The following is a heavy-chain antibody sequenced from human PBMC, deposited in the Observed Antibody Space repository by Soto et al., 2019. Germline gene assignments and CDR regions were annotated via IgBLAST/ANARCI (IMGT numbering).Heavy chain of an antibody. CDR1: GFTFSSYA. J-gene: IGHJ4*02. CDR2: SGDGGST. Sequence: GGSLRLSCAASGFTFSSYAMSWVRQAPGKGLEWVSVSGDGGSTYYADSVKGRFTISRDNSKNTLYLQMNSLRAEDTAVYYCAKTIRGGYSSSWYYFDYWGQGTLVTVSS. V-gene: IGHV3-23*01. CDR3: AKTIRGGYSSSWYYFDY. D-gene: IGHD6-13*01.